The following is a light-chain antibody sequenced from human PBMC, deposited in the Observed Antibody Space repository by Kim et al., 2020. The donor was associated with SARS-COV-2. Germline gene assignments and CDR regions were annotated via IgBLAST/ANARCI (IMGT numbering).Light chain of an antibody. CDR3: HQNSMSGRT. J-gene: IGKJ1*01. CDR2: GAS. V-gene: IGKV3-20*01. Sequence: FSPGERATLSCKASQSVTSYLAWFQQKPGQAPRLLIYGASSRATAIPDRFSGSGSGTDFTLTISRLEPEDFAVYYCHQNSMSGRTFGQGTKVDIK. CDR1: QSVTSY.